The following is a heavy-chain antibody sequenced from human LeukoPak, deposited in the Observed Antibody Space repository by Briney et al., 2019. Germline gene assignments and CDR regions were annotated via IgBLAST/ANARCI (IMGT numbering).Heavy chain of an antibody. J-gene: IGHJ4*02. CDR3: ARSPVLDRNDWSFAD. V-gene: IGHV3-53*01. CDR1: GFTVSRNY. Sequence: GGSLRLSCAASGFTVSRNYMSWVRQAPGKGLEWVSVSYSGGDTYYPDSVKGRFTVSRDNPKNTVYLQMNSLRAEDTAVYFCARSPVLDRNDWSFADWGQGTLVTVSS. D-gene: IGHD1-1*01. CDR2: SYSGGDT.